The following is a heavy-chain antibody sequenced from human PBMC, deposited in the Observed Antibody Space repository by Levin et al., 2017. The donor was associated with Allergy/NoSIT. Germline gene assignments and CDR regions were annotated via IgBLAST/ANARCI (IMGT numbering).Heavy chain of an antibody. Sequence: SETLSLTCTVSAYSISSGYYWGWIRQPPGKGLEWIGSVYHSGSTYYNPSLKSRVTVSVDTSKNQFSLKLSSVTAADTAVYYCARDSSGVGYFDYWGHGTLVTVSS. D-gene: IGHD3-10*01. CDR2: VYHSGST. V-gene: IGHV4-38-2*02. J-gene: IGHJ4*01. CDR1: AYSISSGYY. CDR3: ARDSSGVGYFDY.